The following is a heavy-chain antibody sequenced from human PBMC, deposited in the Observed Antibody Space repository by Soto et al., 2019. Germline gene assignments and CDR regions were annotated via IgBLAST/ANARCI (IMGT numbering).Heavy chain of an antibody. CDR1: GGSISSSSYY. D-gene: IGHD5-12*01. Sequence: LSLTCTVSGGSISSSSYYWGWIRQPPGKGLEWIGSIYYSGSTYYNPSLKSRVTISVDTSKNQFSLKLSSVTAADTAVYYCAREGIRDGYNYFWGQGTLVTVSS. CDR3: AREGIRDGYNYF. J-gene: IGHJ4*02. V-gene: IGHV4-39*02. CDR2: IYYSGST.